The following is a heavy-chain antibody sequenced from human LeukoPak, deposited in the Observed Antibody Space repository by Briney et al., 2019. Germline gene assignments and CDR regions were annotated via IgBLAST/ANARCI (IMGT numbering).Heavy chain of an antibody. CDR1: GYTFTSYA. J-gene: IGHJ4*02. CDR3: ARWPSITGTPHPFDY. D-gene: IGHD1-7*01. CDR2: INAGNGNT. V-gene: IGHV1-3*01. Sequence: ASVKVSCKASGYTFTSYAMHWVRQAPGQRLEWMGWINAGNGNTKYSQKFQGRVTITADESTNTAYMELSSLRSEDTAVYYCARWPSITGTPHPFDYWGQGTLVTVSS.